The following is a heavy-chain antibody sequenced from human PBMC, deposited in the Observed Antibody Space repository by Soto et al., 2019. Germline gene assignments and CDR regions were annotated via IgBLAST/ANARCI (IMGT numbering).Heavy chain of an antibody. CDR1: GFTFTNAW. CDR3: TSYYSSWDFSSFDN. V-gene: IGHV3-15*01. J-gene: IGHJ4*02. CDR2: IKSKADGETT. D-gene: IGHD6-6*01. Sequence: SGGSLRLSCVASGFTFTNAWMSWVRQAPGKGLEWVGRIKSKADGETTDYAAAVKGRFTISRDDSKNTLFLQMNSLKSEDTAVYYCTSYYSSWDFSSFDNWGQGALVTVSS.